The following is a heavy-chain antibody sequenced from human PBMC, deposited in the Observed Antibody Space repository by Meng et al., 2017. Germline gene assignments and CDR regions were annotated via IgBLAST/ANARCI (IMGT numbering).Heavy chain of an antibody. CDR1: GGSFSSGNG. J-gene: IGHJ1*01. CDR3: VNYCSGGKCSPNEKTQH. V-gene: IGHV4-4*02. CDR2: IFHTGNT. D-gene: IGHD2-15*01. Sequence: QMQLQESGPGLVKPSGTLSLTCAVPGGSFSSGNGWGSVRQPPGKGLEWIGEIFHTGNTNYNPSLQSRVSLSIDKSKSQFSLKMISVTAADTAIYYCVNYCSGGKCSPNEKTQHWGQGTLVTVSS.